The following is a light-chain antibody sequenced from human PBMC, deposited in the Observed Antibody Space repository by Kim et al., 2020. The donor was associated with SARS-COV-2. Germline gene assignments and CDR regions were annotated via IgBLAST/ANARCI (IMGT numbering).Light chain of an antibody. CDR1: QSVSRSY. CDR2: GAS. V-gene: IGKV3-20*01. J-gene: IGKJ2*01. Sequence: SLSPEERDTVTCRASQSVSRSYLAWYREKPGRAPRLRMYGASRRATGTPERFSGSGSGTDFTLTISRLEPEDFAVYYWQEYGSSVHFGQGTRLEI. CDR3: QEYGSSVH.